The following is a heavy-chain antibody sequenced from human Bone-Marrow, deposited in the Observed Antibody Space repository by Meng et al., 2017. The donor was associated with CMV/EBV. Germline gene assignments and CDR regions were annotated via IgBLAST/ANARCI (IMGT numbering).Heavy chain of an antibody. CDR1: GYTFTGYY. J-gene: IGHJ6*02. Sequence: GESLKISCKASGYTFTGYYMHWVRQAPGQGLEWMGWINPNSGGTNYAQKFQGRVTMTRDTSISTAYMELSRLRSDDTAVYYCARMYSSGWYSFYYYYGMDVWGQGTTVTVSS. V-gene: IGHV1-2*02. D-gene: IGHD6-19*01. CDR2: INPNSGGT. CDR3: ARMYSSGWYSFYYYYGMDV.